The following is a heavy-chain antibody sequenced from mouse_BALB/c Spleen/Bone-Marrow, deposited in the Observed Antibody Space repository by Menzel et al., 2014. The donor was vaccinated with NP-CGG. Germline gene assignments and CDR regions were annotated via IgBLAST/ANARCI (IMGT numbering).Heavy chain of an antibody. D-gene: IGHD4-1*01. V-gene: IGHV2-6-1*01. Sequence: QVQLKESGPGLVAPSQSLSITCTISGFSLTRYGVHWIRQPPGKGLEWLVVIWSDGSTTYNSALKSRLSISKDNSKSQVFLKMNSLQTDDTAMYYCARHGDWSLDYWGQGTTLTVSS. CDR1: GFSLTRYG. J-gene: IGHJ2*01. CDR2: IWSDGST. CDR3: ARHGDWSLDY.